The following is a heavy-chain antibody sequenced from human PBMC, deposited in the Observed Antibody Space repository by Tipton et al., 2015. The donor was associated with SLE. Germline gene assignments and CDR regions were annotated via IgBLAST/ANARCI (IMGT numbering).Heavy chain of an antibody. CDR1: GYKFAQYW. V-gene: IGHV5-51*01. J-gene: IGHJ3*02. Sequence: VQLVQSGAELKKPGQSLKISCKGSGYKFAQYWIGWVRQKPGKGLEWMGIIYPDDSDTRYSPSFQGQVTMSADRSLSTAYLEWSSLKASDTAMYYCARQEEMATVGVDDAFDIWGQGTLVTVSS. D-gene: IGHD5-24*01. CDR3: ARQEEMATVGVDDAFDI. CDR2: IYPDDSDT.